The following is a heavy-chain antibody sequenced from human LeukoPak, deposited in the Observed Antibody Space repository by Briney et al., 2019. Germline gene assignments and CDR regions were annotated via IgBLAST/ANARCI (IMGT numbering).Heavy chain of an antibody. Sequence: SETLSLTCTVSGGSISSSSYYWGWIRQPPGKGLEWIGSIYYSGSTYYNPSLKSRVTISVDTSKNQFSLKLSSVTAADTAVYYCARQDPGIAAQSSVDYWGQGTLVTVSS. CDR1: GGSISSSSYY. CDR3: ARQDPGIAAQSSVDY. V-gene: IGHV4-39*01. CDR2: IYYSGST. J-gene: IGHJ4*02. D-gene: IGHD6-6*01.